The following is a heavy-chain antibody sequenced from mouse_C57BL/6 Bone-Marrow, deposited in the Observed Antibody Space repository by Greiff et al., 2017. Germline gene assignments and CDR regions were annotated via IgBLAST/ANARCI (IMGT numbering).Heavy chain of an antibody. V-gene: IGHV1-7*01. Sequence: VQLQQSGAELAKPGASVKLSCKASGYTFTSYWMHWVKQRPGQGLEWIGYINPSSGYTKYNQKFKDKATVTADKSSSTAYMQLSSLTYEDSAVYYCARERAFPCFDVWGTGTTVTVSS. J-gene: IGHJ1*03. CDR2: INPSSGYT. CDR1: GYTFTSYW. D-gene: IGHD3-3*01. CDR3: ARERAFPCFDV.